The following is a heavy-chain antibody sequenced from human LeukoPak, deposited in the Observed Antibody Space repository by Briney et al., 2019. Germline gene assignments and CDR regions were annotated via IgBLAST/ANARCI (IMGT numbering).Heavy chain of an antibody. Sequence: GGSLRLSCAASGFSLSDYWMHWVRQAPGKGLVWVSRIKSDGDGSDTMHADSVKGRFTISRDNAKNTLYLQMNSLRAEDTAVYYCGRDQLGDGYIIDYWGRGTLVTVSS. V-gene: IGHV3-74*03. D-gene: IGHD5-24*01. CDR2: IKSDGDGSDT. CDR1: GFSLSDYW. CDR3: GRDQLGDGYIIDY. J-gene: IGHJ4*02.